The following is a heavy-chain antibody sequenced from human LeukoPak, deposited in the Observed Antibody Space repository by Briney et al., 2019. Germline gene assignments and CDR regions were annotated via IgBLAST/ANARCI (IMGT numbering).Heavy chain of an antibody. CDR2: IYYSGST. D-gene: IGHD2-2*01. CDR1: GGSISSSSYY. J-gene: IGHJ4*02. Sequence: SETLSLTCTVSGGSISSSSYYWGWIRQPPGKGLEWIGSIYYSGSTYYNPSLKSRVTISVDTSKNQFSLKLSSVTAADTAVYYCARVRSPVVPAATYYFDYWGQGTLVTVSS. V-gene: IGHV4-39*07. CDR3: ARVRSPVVPAATYYFDY.